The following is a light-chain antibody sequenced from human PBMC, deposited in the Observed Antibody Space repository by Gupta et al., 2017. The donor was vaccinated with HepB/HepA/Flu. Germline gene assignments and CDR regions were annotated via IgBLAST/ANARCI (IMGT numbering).Light chain of an antibody. V-gene: IGLV3-25*03. J-gene: IGLJ3*02. CDR3: KSADRRV. CDR2: KDS. Sequence: SYELTQPPSVSVSPGKTDRITCSGDALPKQYAYWYQQKPSQTPVLVIYKDSERPSGNPERFSGSISGTTVTLTISGGKAEDEADNYCKSADRRVFGGGTKLTV. CDR1: ALPKQY.